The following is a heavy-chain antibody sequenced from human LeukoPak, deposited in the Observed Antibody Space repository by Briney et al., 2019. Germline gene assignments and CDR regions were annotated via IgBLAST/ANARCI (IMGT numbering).Heavy chain of an antibody. V-gene: IGHV4-34*01. CDR3: ARVLKYYDILTGYTTGRIHDAFDI. Sequence: SETLSLTCTVSGGSISSYYWSWIRQPPGKGLEWIGEINHSGSTNYNPSLKSRVTISVDTSKNQFSLKLSSVTAADTAVYYCARVLKYYDILTGYTTGRIHDAFDIWGQGTMVTVSS. J-gene: IGHJ3*02. CDR2: INHSGST. CDR1: GGSISSYY. D-gene: IGHD3-9*01.